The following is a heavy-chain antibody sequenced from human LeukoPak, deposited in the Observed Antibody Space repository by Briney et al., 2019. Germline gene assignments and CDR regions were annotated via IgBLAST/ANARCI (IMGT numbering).Heavy chain of an antibody. CDR2: MNPNSGNT. V-gene: IGHV1-8*01. D-gene: IGHD5-24*01. CDR1: GYTFTSYD. J-gene: IGHJ4*02. CDR3: ARGMRWLQSLYD. Sequence: ASVKVSCKASGYTFTSYDINWVRQATGQGLEWMGWMNPNSGNTGYAQKFQGRVTMTRNTSISTAYMELSSLRSEDTAVYYCARGMRWLQSLYDWGQGTLVTVSS.